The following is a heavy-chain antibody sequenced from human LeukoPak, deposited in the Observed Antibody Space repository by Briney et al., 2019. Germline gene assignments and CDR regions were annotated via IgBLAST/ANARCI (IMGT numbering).Heavy chain of an antibody. Sequence: PGGSLRLSCAASGFTFSSYGMHWVRQGPGEGLVWVSRINSDGKSTSYADSVKGRFTISRDNAKDTLYLQMNSLRAEDTAVYFCAKGRAGSSGFYFAYWGQGTLVTVSS. V-gene: IGHV3-74*01. CDR2: INSDGKST. CDR3: AKGRAGSSGFYFAY. D-gene: IGHD3-22*01. J-gene: IGHJ4*02. CDR1: GFTFSSYG.